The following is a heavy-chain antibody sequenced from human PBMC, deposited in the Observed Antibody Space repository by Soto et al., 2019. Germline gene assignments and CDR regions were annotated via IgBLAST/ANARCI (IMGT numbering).Heavy chain of an antibody. V-gene: IGHV1-18*01. CDR2: ISAYNGNT. Sequence: ASVKVSCKAAGYTFTSYGISWVRQAPGQGLEWMGWISAYNGNTNYAQKLQGRVTMTTDTSTSTAYMELRSLRSEDTAVYYCELRYDILTGSDAFDIWGQGTMVTVSS. CDR3: ELRYDILTGSDAFDI. J-gene: IGHJ3*02. CDR1: GYTFTSYG. D-gene: IGHD3-9*01.